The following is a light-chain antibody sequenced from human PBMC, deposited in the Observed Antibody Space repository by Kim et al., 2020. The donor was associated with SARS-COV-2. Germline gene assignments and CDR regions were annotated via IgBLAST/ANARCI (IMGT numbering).Light chain of an antibody. J-gene: IGLJ3*02. V-gene: IGLV2-14*03. CDR1: SSNIGSYNY. Sequence: QSALTQPASVSGSPGQSISISCTGTSSNIGSYNYVSWHQQHHGKAPKLMIYDVNKRPSGISSRFSGSKSGSTASLTISGLQAEDGADYYCSSFTTRSTLVFGGGTK. CDR2: DVN. CDR3: SSFTTRSTLV.